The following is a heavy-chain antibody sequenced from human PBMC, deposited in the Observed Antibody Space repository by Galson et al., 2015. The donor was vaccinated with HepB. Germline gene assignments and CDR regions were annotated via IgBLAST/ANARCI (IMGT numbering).Heavy chain of an antibody. CDR2: ISGNGGST. CDR1: GFTFSSYA. Sequence: SLRLSCAASGFTFSSYAMSWVRQAPGKGLEWVSAISGNGGSTYYADSVKGRFTISRDNSKNTLYLQMSSLRAEDTAVYYCVKARVGALLFDYWGQGTLVTVSS. D-gene: IGHD2-21*01. CDR3: VKARVGALLFDY. J-gene: IGHJ4*02. V-gene: IGHV3-23*01.